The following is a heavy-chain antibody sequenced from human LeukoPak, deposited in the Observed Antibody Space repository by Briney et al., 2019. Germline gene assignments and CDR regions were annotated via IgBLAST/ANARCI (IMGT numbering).Heavy chain of an antibody. V-gene: IGHV1-8*03. CDR1: GYTFTSYD. Sequence: ASVKVSCKASGYTFTSYDINWVRQATGQGLEWMGWMNPNSGNTGYAQKFQGRVTITRNTSISTAYMELSSLRSEDTAVYYCARYSEGSGSSTEIYDAFDIWGQGTMVTVSS. CDR3: ARYSEGSGSSTEIYDAFDI. J-gene: IGHJ3*02. CDR2: MNPNSGNT. D-gene: IGHD3-10*01.